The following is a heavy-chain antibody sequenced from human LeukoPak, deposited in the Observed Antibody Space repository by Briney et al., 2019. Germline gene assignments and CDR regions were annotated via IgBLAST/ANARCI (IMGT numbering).Heavy chain of an antibody. Sequence: GGSLRLSCAASGFPFNNYVMNWVRQAPGKGLEWVSTITPSGESTYYADSVKGRFTISRDNSKNTLYLQMNSLSVEDTAVYYCPKGYGSGTYYSFGFDPWGQGTLVTVFS. J-gene: IGHJ5*02. V-gene: IGHV3-23*01. CDR1: GFPFNNYV. CDR2: ITPSGEST. CDR3: PKGYGSGTYYSFGFDP. D-gene: IGHD3-10*01.